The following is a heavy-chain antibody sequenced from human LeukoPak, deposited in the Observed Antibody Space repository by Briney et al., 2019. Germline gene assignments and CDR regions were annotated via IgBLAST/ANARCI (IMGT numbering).Heavy chain of an antibody. CDR2: ISYDGNNK. Sequence: GGSLRLSCAASGFSFSSYAIHWVRQAPSKGLEWVTVISYDGNNKYYADSVKGRFTISRDNSKNTLYLQMNSLRAEDTAVYYCARGGYYDSSGYPDYWGQGTLVTVSS. D-gene: IGHD3-22*01. V-gene: IGHV3-30-3*01. CDR1: GFSFSSYA. CDR3: ARGGYYDSSGYPDY. J-gene: IGHJ4*02.